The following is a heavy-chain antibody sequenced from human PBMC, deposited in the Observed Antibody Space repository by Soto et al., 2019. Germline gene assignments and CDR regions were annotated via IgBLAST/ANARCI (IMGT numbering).Heavy chain of an antibody. J-gene: IGHJ3*02. CDR3: ARAECSSTSCYAFDI. CDR2: ISSNGGST. D-gene: IGHD2-2*01. CDR1: GFTFSSYA. Sequence: EVQLVESGEGLVQPGGSLRLSCAASGFTFSSYAMHWVRQAPGKGLEYVSAISSNGGSTYYADSVRGIFTISRDNSQNPLYLQMGSLRAEDMAVYYCARAECSSTSCYAFDIWGQGTMVTVSS. V-gene: IGHV3-64*02.